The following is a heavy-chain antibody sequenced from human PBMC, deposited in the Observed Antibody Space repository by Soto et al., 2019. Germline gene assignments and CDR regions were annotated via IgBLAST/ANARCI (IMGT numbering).Heavy chain of an antibody. CDR1: GYTFTSYG. CDR3: ARDDRSGYETDDAFDI. V-gene: IGHV1-18*01. CDR2: ISAYNGNT. J-gene: IGHJ3*02. Sequence: ASVKVSCKASGYTFTSYGISWVRQAPGQGLEWMGWISAYNGNTNYAQKLQGRVTMTTDTFTSTAYMELRSLRSDDTAVYYCARDDRSGYETDDAFDIWGQGTMVTVSS. D-gene: IGHD3-22*01.